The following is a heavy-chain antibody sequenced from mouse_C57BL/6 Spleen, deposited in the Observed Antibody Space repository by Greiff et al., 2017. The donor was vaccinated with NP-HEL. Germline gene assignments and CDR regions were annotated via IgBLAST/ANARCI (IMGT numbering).Heavy chain of an antibody. CDR3: ARLRYEDWYFDV. Sequence: EVMLVESGGGLVQPGGSLSLSCAASGFTFTDYYMSWVRQPPGKALEWLGFIRNKANGYTTEYSASVKGRFTISRDNSQSILYLQMNALRAEDSATYYCARLRYEDWYFDVWGTGTTVTVSS. CDR1: GFTFTDYY. J-gene: IGHJ1*03. V-gene: IGHV7-3*01. D-gene: IGHD2-14*01. CDR2: IRNKANGYTT.